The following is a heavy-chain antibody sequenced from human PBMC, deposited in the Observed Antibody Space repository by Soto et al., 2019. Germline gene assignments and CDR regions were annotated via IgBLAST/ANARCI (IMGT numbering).Heavy chain of an antibody. CDR1: GGSISTGGYY. CDR3: ARDPAP. J-gene: IGHJ5*02. CDR2: SYISATT. Sequence: QVQLQESGPGLVKPSQTLSLTCTVSGGSISTGGYYWSWIRQHPGKGLEWIGYSYISATTYYNPSLKSRVTISVDTSQNQFSLMLSSVTVADTAVYYCARDPAPWCQGALVTVSS. V-gene: IGHV4-31*03.